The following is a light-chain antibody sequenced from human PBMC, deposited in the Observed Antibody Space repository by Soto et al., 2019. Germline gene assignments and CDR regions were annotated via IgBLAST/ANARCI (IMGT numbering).Light chain of an antibody. V-gene: IGKV1-5*01. CDR1: QSIGGW. Sequence: DIQMTQSPSTLSASVGDRVTITCRASQSIGGWLAWYQQRPGKAPRLLIYDASSVESGVPSRFSGSRSGTKFTLAISSLQPEDFATYYCQHYHSYPYISCQGTKVDI. CDR3: QHYHSYPYI. CDR2: DAS. J-gene: IGKJ2*01.